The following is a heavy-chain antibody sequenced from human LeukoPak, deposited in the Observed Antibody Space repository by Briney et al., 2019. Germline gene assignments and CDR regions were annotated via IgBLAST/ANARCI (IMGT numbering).Heavy chain of an antibody. J-gene: IGHJ5*02. V-gene: IGHV1-8*01. CDR2: MNPNSGNT. CDR3: ARVRYCSSTSCWGGWFDP. CDR1: GYTFTSYD. D-gene: IGHD2-2*01. Sequence: GASVKVSCKASGYTFTSYDINWVRQATGQGLEWMGWMNPNSGNTGYAQKFQGRVTMTRNTSISTAYMELSRLRSDDTAVYYCARVRYCSSTSCWGGWFDPWGQGTLVTVSS.